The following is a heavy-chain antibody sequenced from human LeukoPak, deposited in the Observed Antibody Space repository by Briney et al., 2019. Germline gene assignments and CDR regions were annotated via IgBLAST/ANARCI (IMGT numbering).Heavy chain of an antibody. CDR3: ARWVRGPTAFDY. Sequence: SETLSLTCTVSGGSISSYYWSWIRQPPGEGLEWIGYIYYSGSTNYNPSLKSRVTISVDTSKNRFSLKLSSVTAADTAVYYCARWVRGPTAFDYWGQGTLVTVSS. V-gene: IGHV4-59*08. D-gene: IGHD3-10*01. CDR2: IYYSGST. CDR1: GGSISSYY. J-gene: IGHJ4*02.